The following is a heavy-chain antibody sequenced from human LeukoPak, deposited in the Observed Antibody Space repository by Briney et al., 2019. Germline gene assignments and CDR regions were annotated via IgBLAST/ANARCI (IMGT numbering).Heavy chain of an antibody. CDR3: ARGGYCSGGSCAYAFDI. Sequence: ASVKVSCKASGYTFTGYYMHWVRQAPGHGLEWMGWINPNSGGTNYAQKFQGRVTMTRDTSISTAYMELSRLRSDDTAVYYCARGGYCSGGSCAYAFDIWGQGTMVTVSS. V-gene: IGHV1-2*02. CDR1: GYTFTGYY. J-gene: IGHJ3*02. D-gene: IGHD2-15*01. CDR2: INPNSGGT.